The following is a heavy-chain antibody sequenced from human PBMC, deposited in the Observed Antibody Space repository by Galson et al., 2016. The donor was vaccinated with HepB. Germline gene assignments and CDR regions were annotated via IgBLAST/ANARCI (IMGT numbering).Heavy chain of an antibody. CDR2: LYSGGNS. CDR1: GASVTTNSYY. CDR3: VSGGWYRNDD. Sequence: SETLSLTCTVSGASVTTNSYYWGWIRQSPGRGLEWIGTLYSGGNSYQNPSLKSRVVVSVDTSKNHFSLKLTSMTAADTAVYFCVSGGWYRNDDWGQGTLVTVSS. D-gene: IGHD6-19*01. V-gene: IGHV4-39*07. J-gene: IGHJ4*02.